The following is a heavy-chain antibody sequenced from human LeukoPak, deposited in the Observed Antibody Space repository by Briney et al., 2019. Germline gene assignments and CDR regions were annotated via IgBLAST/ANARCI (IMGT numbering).Heavy chain of an antibody. CDR2: INSAGRST. D-gene: IGHD1-26*01. CDR3: ARSLGGSFDY. V-gene: IGHV3-74*01. CDR1: GFTFSTYW. J-gene: IGHJ4*02. Sequence: PGGSLRLSCAASGFTFSTYWMHWVRQAPGKGLVWVSRINSAGRSTSYADSVKGRFTISRDNAKNTLFLQMNSLRAEDTAVYYCARSLGGSFDYWGQGTLVTVSS.